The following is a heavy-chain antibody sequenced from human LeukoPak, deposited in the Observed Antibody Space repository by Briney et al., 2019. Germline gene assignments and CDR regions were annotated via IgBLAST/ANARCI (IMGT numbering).Heavy chain of an antibody. CDR1: GGTFSSYA. V-gene: IGHV1-69*04. CDR3: AREVYDSSGYLDY. J-gene: IGHJ4*02. Sequence: SVKVSCKASGGTFSSYAISWVRQAPGQGLEWMGRIIPILGIANYAQKFQGRVTITADKSTSTAYMELSSLRSEDTAVYYCAREVYDSSGYLDYWGQGTLVTVSS. CDR2: IIPILGIA. D-gene: IGHD3-22*01.